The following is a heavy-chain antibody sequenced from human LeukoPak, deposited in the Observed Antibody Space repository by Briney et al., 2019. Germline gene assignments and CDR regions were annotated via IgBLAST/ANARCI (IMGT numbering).Heavy chain of an antibody. CDR3: AKDRGTYTYDFDY. V-gene: IGHV3-30*18. Sequence: GGSPRLSCAASGFTFSSYGMHWVRQAPGKGLEWVAVISHDGSNKYYADSVKGRFSISRDNSKNTLYLQMNSLRAEDTAVYFCAKDRGTYTYDFDYWGQGTLVTVSS. CDR2: ISHDGSNK. CDR1: GFTFSSYG. J-gene: IGHJ4*02. D-gene: IGHD5-18*01.